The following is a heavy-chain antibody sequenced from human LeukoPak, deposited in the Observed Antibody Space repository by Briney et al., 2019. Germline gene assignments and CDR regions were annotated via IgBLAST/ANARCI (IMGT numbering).Heavy chain of an antibody. Sequence: PGGSLRLSCAASGFTFSSYWMHWVRHAPGKGLVWVSRIKSDGSITLYADSVKGRFTISRDNAKNTLYLQMNSLRAEDTAVYYCARANYGDYWGQGTLVSVSS. CDR2: IKSDGSIT. J-gene: IGHJ4*02. CDR1: GFTFSSYW. V-gene: IGHV3-74*01. CDR3: ARANYGDY.